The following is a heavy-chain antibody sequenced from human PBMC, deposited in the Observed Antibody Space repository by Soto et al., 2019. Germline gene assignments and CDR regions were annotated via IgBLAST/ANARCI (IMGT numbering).Heavy chain of an antibody. CDR2: ISDTGGDT. CDR1: GITFGSRG. D-gene: IGHD3-10*01. V-gene: IGHV3-23*01. J-gene: IGHJ4*02. CDR3: ARGSEESYPGSRIFDL. Sequence: PGGSLRLSCVVSGITFGSRGISCVRQASGEGLAWGSTISDTGGDTEYADSVRGRFTISRDNSKNTLYLLMSRLRAEDSALYFCARGSEESYPGSRIFDLWGRGTLVTVSS.